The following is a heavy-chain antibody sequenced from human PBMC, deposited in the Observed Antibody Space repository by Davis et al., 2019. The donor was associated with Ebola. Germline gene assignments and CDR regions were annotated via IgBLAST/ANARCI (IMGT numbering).Heavy chain of an antibody. CDR2: ISWNSGSI. D-gene: IGHD4-11*01. Sequence: GGSLRLSCAASGFTFDDYAMHWVRQAPGKGLEWVSGISWNSGSIGYADSVKGRFTIPRDNAKNYLYLQMNSLRAEDTALYYCAIYSNAVDYWGQGTLVTVSS. V-gene: IGHV3-9*01. CDR1: GFTFDDYA. J-gene: IGHJ4*02. CDR3: AIYSNAVDY.